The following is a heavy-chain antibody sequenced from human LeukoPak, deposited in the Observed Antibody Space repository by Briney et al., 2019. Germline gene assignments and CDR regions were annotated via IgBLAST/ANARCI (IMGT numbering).Heavy chain of an antibody. V-gene: IGHV4-4*09. D-gene: IGHD2-2*01. J-gene: IGHJ4*02. Sequence: SETRSLTCTVSGGSISSYYWSWIRQPPGKGLEWIGYIYTSGSTNYNPSLKSRVTISVDTSKNQFSLKLSSVTAADTAVYYCARQDCSSTSCYEDYWGQGTLVTVSS. CDR2: IYTSGST. CDR3: ARQDCSSTSCYEDY. CDR1: GGSISSYY.